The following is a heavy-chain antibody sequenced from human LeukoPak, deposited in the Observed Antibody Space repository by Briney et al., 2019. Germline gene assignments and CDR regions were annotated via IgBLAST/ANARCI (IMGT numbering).Heavy chain of an antibody. V-gene: IGHV4-39*01. D-gene: IGHD3-22*01. J-gene: IGHJ4*02. CDR3: ARLSSGYYYAMFDY. Sequence: SETLSLTCTVSGGSISSSSYYWGWIRQPPGKGLEWIGSIYYSGSTYYNPSLKSRVTISVDTSKNQFSLKLSSVTAADTAVYYCARLSSGYYYAMFDYWGQGTLVTVSS. CDR2: IYYSGST. CDR1: GGSISSSSYY.